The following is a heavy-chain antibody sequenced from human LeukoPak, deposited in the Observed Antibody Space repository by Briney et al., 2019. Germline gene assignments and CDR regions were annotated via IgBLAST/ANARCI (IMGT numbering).Heavy chain of an antibody. CDR3: ARGPYTGSYYPLPY. CDR2: ISGSGTDT. J-gene: IGHJ4*02. V-gene: IGHV3-11*01. CDR1: GLRFSGQY. D-gene: IGHD1-26*01. Sequence: GGSLRLSCAASGLRFSGQYMIWIRQAPGKGLEWVAFISGSGTDTFYADSVKGRFFISKDNTRDSLSLQMTSLSAEDTAVYYCARGPYTGSYYPLPYWGQGTLVTVSS.